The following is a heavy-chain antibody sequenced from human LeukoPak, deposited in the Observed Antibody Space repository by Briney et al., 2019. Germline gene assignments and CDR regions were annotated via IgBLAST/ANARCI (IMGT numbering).Heavy chain of an antibody. CDR3: ARDINTAMVSAPFDY. CDR1: GFTFSNAW. D-gene: IGHD5-18*01. J-gene: IGHJ4*02. Sequence: GGSLRLSCAASGFTFSNAWMTWVRQAPGKGLEWVSSISSSSSYIYYADSVKGRFTISRDNAKNPLYLQMNSLRAEDTAVYYCARDINTAMVSAPFDYWGQGTLVTVSS. CDR2: ISSSSSYI. V-gene: IGHV3-21*01.